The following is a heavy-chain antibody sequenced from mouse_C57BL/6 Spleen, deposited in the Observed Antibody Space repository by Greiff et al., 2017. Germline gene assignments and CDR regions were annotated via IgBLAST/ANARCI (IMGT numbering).Heavy chain of an antibody. CDR1: GFTFSDYG. D-gene: IGHD2-1*01. CDR3: ARGRNDYAMDY. Sequence: EVMLVESGGGLVKPGGSLKLSCAASGFTFSDYGMHWVRQAPEKGLEWVAYISSGSSTIYYADTVKGRFTISRDNAKNTLFLQMTSLRSEDTAMYYCARGRNDYAMDYWGQGTSVTVSS. V-gene: IGHV5-17*01. CDR2: ISSGSSTI. J-gene: IGHJ4*01.